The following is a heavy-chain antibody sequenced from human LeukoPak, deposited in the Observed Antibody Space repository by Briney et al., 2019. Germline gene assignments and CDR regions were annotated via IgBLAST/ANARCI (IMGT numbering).Heavy chain of an antibody. CDR1: GFTFGDYA. CDR2: IRSKAYGCTT. V-gene: IGHV3-49*03. Sequence: GGSLRLSCTASGFTFGDYAMSWFRQAPGKGLEWVGFIRSKAYGCTTEYAASVKGRFTISRDDSKSIAYLQMNSLKTEDTAVYYCTRDLRRIAAAGTKNYYYYGMDVWGQGTTVTVSS. CDR3: TRDLRRIAAAGTKNYYYYGMDV. D-gene: IGHD6-13*01. J-gene: IGHJ6*02.